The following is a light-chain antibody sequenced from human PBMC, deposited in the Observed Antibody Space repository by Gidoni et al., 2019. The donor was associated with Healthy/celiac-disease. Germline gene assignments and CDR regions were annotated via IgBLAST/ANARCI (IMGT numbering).Light chain of an antibody. CDR2: DVS. J-gene: IGLJ3*02. V-gene: IGLV2-14*01. Sequence: QSALTQPASVSGAPGQSNTISCTETSSDGVCYNYVYWYQQHPGKAPKLMIYDVSKRPSGVSNRFSGSKSGNTASLTISGLHAEDEADYYCSSYTSSSTLVVFGGGTKLTVL. CDR3: SSYTSSSTLVV. CDR1: SSDGVCYNY.